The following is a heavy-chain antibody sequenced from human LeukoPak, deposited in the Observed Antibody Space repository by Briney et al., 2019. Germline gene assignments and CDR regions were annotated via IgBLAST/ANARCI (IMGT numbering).Heavy chain of an antibody. D-gene: IGHD6-13*01. J-gene: IGHJ5*02. CDR2: INHSGST. Sequence: SETLSLTCAVYGGSFRGYYWSWIRQPPGKGLEWIGEINHSGSTNYNPSLKSRVTISVDTSKNQFSLKLSSVTAADTAVYYCAREGSSLAWFDPWGQGTLVTVSS. CDR1: GGSFRGYY. V-gene: IGHV4-34*01. CDR3: AREGSSLAWFDP.